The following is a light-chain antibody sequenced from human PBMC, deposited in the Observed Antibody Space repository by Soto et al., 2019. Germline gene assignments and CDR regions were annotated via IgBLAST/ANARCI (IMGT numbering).Light chain of an antibody. V-gene: IGLV1-40*01. CDR1: NSNIGAGSD. Sequence: QSVLTQPPSVSGAPGQRVTISCSGSNSNIGAGSDVHWYQQLPGTAPKLLIYGNNNRPSGVPDRFSGSKSGTSASLAITGLQAEDEADYYCQSSDSSLSTWGFGGGTKVTV. J-gene: IGLJ3*02. CDR2: GNN. CDR3: QSSDSSLSTWG.